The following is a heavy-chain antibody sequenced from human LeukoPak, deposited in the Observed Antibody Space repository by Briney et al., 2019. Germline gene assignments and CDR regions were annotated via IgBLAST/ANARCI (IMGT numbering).Heavy chain of an antibody. CDR3: ARGPPRPGPSYDFWSGYYVDYMDV. V-gene: IGHV3-21*01. J-gene: IGHJ6*03. CDR2: ISSSSYI. Sequence: GGSLRLSCAASGFTFSSYSMNWVRQAPGKGLEWVSSISSSSYILYADSVKGRFTISRDNAKNSLYLQMNSLRAEDTAVYYCARGPPRPGPSYDFWSGYYVDYMDVWGKGTTVTVSS. D-gene: IGHD3-3*01. CDR1: GFTFSSYS.